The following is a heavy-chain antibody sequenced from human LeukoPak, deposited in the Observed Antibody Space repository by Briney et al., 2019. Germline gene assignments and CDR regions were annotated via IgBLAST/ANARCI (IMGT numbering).Heavy chain of an antibody. CDR2: ISGSGGST. Sequence: PGGSLRLSCAASGFTFSSYAMSWVRQAAGKGLEWVSVISGSGGSTYYADSVKGRFTISRDNSKNTLYLQMNSLRAEDTAVYYCAKDGSSSWYYYFDYWGQGTLVTVSS. CDR1: GFTFSSYA. J-gene: IGHJ4*02. CDR3: AKDGSSSWYYYFDY. V-gene: IGHV3-23*01. D-gene: IGHD6-13*01.